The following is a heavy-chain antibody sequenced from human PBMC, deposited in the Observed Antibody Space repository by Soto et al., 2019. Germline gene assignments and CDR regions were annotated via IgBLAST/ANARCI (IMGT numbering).Heavy chain of an antibody. J-gene: IGHJ4*02. CDR1: GGSISSSSYY. D-gene: IGHD6-19*01. CDR3: ARHLFGYSSGWSMYYFDY. CDR2: IYYSGST. Sequence: QLQLQESGPGLVKPSETLSLTCTVSGGSISSSSYYWGWIRQPPGKGLEWIGSIYYSGSTYYNPSLKSRVTISVDTSKNQFSLKLSSVTAADTAVYYCARHLFGYSSGWSMYYFDYWGQGTLVTASS. V-gene: IGHV4-39*01.